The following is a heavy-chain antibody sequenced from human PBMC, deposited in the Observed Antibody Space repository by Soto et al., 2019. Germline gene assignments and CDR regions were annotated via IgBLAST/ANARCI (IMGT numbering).Heavy chain of an antibody. D-gene: IGHD6-6*01. CDR2: ISGRGGST. V-gene: IGHV3-23*01. CDR1: GFPFSSYA. Sequence: XGARILSCTASGFPFSSYATSWVRQAPGKGLDWVSAISGRGGSTYYADSVKGRFTISRDNSQNTLYLQMTNPETEDTAVYFRARPNRHVVLGSDHWGQGTLVTGSS. CDR3: ARPNRHVVLGSDH. J-gene: IGHJ5*02.